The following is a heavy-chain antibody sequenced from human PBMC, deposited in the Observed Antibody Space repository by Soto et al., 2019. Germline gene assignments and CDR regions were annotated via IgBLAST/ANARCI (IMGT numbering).Heavy chain of an antibody. CDR3: AREGLVWYDILTGPNGWVDY. CDR2: IIPILGIA. D-gene: IGHD3-9*01. V-gene: IGHV1-69*04. Sequence: GASVKVSCKASGGTFSSYTISWVRQAPGQGLEWMGRIIPILGIANYAQKFQGRVTITADKSTSTAYMELSSLRSEDTAVYYFAREGLVWYDILTGPNGWVDYWGQGTLVTVPQ. CDR1: GGTFSSYT. J-gene: IGHJ4*02.